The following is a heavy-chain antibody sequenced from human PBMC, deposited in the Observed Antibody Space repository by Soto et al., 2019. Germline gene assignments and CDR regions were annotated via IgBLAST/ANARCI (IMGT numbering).Heavy chain of an antibody. CDR1: GHTLITYA. J-gene: IGHJ4*02. D-gene: IGHD4-17*01. Sequence: ASEQVSFTASGHTLITYAMTTNRQAPGQGLEWMGWISVYNGNTNYAQKLQGRVTMTTDTSTSTAYMELRSLRSDDTAVYYCARDGGTVTTDYWGQGTLVTVSS. CDR3: ARDGGTVTTDY. CDR2: ISVYNGNT. V-gene: IGHV1-18*01.